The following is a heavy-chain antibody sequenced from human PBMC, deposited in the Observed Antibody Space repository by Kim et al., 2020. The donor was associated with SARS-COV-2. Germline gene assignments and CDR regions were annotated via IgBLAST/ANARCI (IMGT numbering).Heavy chain of an antibody. D-gene: IGHD6-13*01. CDR1: GYTFTSYG. CDR2: ISAYNGNT. V-gene: IGHV1-18*04. Sequence: ASVKVSCKASGYTFTSYGISWVRQAPGQGLEWMGWISAYNGNTNYAQKLQGRVTMTTDTSTSTAYMELRSLRSDDTAVYYCARDWELAAAGTCFDPWGQGTLVTVSS. J-gene: IGHJ5*02. CDR3: ARDWELAAAGTCFDP.